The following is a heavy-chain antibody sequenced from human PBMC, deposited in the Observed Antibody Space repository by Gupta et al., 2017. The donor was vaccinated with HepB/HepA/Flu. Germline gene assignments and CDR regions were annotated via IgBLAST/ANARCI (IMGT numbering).Heavy chain of an antibody. CDR2: IDSSGGST. J-gene: IGHJ4*02. Sequence: QVLLVQSGAEVKKPGASVKVSCKASGYIFITYYMHWVRQAPGQGLEWMGIIDSSGGSTSSAQKFQDRVTMTRDTSTSTVYMELSSLTFEDTAVYYCARGYSYGYEGLDSWGQGTLVTVSS. V-gene: IGHV1-46*01. D-gene: IGHD5-18*01. CDR3: ARGYSYGYEGLDS. CDR1: GYIFITYY.